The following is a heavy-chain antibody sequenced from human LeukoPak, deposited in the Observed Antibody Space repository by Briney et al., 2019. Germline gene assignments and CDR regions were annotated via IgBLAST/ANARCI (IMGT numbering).Heavy chain of an antibody. CDR3: ASSLYYYDSSGYPHAFDI. V-gene: IGHV3-66*01. CDR2: IYSGGGT. D-gene: IGHD3-22*01. Sequence: GGSLRLSCAASGFTVSSNYMSWVRQAPGKGLEWVSVIYSGGGTYYADSVKGRFTISRDNSRNTLCLQMNSLRAEDTAVYYCASSLYYYDSSGYPHAFDIWGQGTMVTASS. J-gene: IGHJ3*02. CDR1: GFTVSSNY.